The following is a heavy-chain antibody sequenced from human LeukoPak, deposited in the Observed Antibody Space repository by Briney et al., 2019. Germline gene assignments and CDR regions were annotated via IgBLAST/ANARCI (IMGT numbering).Heavy chain of an antibody. D-gene: IGHD1-26*01. CDR1: GFTFSSYA. CDR3: VRDGVGAPPFDY. Sequence: GGSLRLSCAASGFTFSSYAMSWVRHAPGKGLVWVSRIKGDGSSTSYADSVKGRFTNSRDNAKNTLFLQMNSLRAEDTAVYYCVRDGVGAPPFDYWGQGALVTVSS. V-gene: IGHV3-74*01. CDR2: IKGDGSST. J-gene: IGHJ4*02.